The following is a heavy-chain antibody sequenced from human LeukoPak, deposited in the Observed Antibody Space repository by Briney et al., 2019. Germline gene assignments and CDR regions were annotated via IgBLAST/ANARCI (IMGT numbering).Heavy chain of an antibody. J-gene: IGHJ4*02. Sequence: GGSLRLSCAASGFTFSSYGMHWVRQAPGKGLEWVAVIWYDGSNKYYADSVKGRFTISRDNYKNTLYLQMNSLRAEDTAVYYCASGIAVAGADYWGQGTLVTVSS. D-gene: IGHD6-19*01. CDR2: IWYDGSNK. V-gene: IGHV3-33*01. CDR1: GFTFSSYG. CDR3: ASGIAVAGADY.